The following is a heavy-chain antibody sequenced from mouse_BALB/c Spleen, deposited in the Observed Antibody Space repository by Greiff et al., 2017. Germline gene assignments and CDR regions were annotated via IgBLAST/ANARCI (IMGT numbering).Heavy chain of an antibody. D-gene: IGHD3-3*01. V-gene: IGHV2-2*02. CDR1: GFSLTSYG. J-gene: IGHJ3*01. CDR2: IWSGGST. Sequence: VQRVESGPGLVQPSQSLSITCTVSGFSLTSYGVHWVRQSPGKGLEWLGVIWSGGSTDYNAAFISRLSISKDNSKSQVFFKMNSLQANDTAIYYCGTGAWFAYWGQGTLVTVSA. CDR3: GTGAWFAY.